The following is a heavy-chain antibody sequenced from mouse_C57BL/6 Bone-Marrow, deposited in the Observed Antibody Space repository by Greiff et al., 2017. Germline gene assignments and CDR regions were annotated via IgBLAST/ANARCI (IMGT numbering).Heavy chain of an antibody. CDR3: ALLRYWYFDV. Sequence: QVQLQQPGAELVKPGASVKLSCKASGYTFTSYWMHWVKQRPGRGLEWIGRIDPNSGGTKYNEKFKSKATLTVDKPSSTADMQLSSLTSEGSAVYYCALLRYWYFDVWGTGTTVTVSS. V-gene: IGHV1-72*01. CDR2: IDPNSGGT. CDR1: GYTFTSYW. D-gene: IGHD1-1*01. J-gene: IGHJ1*03.